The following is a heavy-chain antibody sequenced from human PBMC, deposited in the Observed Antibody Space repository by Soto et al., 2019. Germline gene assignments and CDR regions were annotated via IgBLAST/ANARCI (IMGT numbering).Heavy chain of an antibody. V-gene: IGHV3-48*02. CDR1: GFTFSSYS. CDR2: ISSSSSTI. D-gene: IGHD3-3*01. J-gene: IGHJ5*02. Sequence: GGSLRLSCAASGFTFSSYSMNWVRQAPGKGLEWVSYISSSSSTIYYADSVKGRFTISRDNAKNSLYLQMNSLRDEVTAVYYCARDGAIRYYDFWSGYYTGPNWFDPWGQGTLVTVPQ. CDR3: ARDGAIRYYDFWSGYYTGPNWFDP.